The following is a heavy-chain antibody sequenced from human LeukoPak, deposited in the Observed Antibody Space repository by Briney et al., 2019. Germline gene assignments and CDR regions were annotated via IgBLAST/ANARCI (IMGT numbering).Heavy chain of an antibody. CDR2: IYYSGNT. Sequence: SETLSLTCTVSGGSISSYYWSWIRQPPGKGLEWIGYIYYSGNTNYNPSLKSRVTISVDTSKNQFSLKLSSVSAADTAVYYCARVYYSRSYDYWYFDLWGRGTLVTVSS. CDR3: ARVYYSRSYDYWYFDL. D-gene: IGHD6-13*01. J-gene: IGHJ2*01. V-gene: IGHV4-59*01. CDR1: GGSISSYY.